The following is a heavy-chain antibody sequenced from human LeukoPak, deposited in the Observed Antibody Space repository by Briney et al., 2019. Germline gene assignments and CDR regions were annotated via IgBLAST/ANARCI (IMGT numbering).Heavy chain of an antibody. J-gene: IGHJ4*02. D-gene: IGHD3-16*01. CDR2: ISGSGGNT. V-gene: IGHV3-23*01. CDR1: GFTFSSYA. CDR3: AKVWGHLDY. Sequence: GGSLRLSCAASGFTFSSYAMRWARHARGKGLGWVSAISGSGGNTYYADSVKGRFTISRDNSKNTLYLQMNSLRAEDTDVYYCAKVWGHLDYWGQGTLVTVSS.